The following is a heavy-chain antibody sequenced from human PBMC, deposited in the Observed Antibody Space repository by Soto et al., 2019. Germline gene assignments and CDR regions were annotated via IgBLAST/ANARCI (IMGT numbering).Heavy chain of an antibody. V-gene: IGHV2-5*02. CDR3: ANDGDYEMMNFEN. J-gene: IGHJ4*02. Sequence: SHPLXLTCGFSGFSLSTDHIVFACILQPPGKYLEWLALIYWDDDKRYSPSLKDRLAISKGTSSNQVVLTITNVDPGDTATYFCANDGDYEMMNFENRGQRPLV. D-gene: IGHD4-17*01. CDR2: IYWDDDK. CDR1: GFSLSTDHIV.